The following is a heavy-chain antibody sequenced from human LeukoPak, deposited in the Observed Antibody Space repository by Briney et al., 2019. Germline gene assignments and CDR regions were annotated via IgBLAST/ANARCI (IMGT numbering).Heavy chain of an antibody. J-gene: IGHJ6*03. Sequence: ASVKVSCKASGYTFTGYYMHWVRQAPGQGLEWMGRINPNSGGTNYAQKFQGRVTMTRDTSISTAYMELSRLRSDDTAVYYCARAVPNDWGDYYYYMDVWGKRTTVTVSS. V-gene: IGHV1-2*06. CDR3: ARAVPNDWGDYYYYMDV. CDR1: GYTFTGYY. CDR2: INPNSGGT. D-gene: IGHD7-27*01.